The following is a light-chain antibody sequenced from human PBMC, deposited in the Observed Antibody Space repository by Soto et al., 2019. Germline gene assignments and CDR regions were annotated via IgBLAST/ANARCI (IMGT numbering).Light chain of an antibody. CDR1: QSVSSSY. J-gene: IGKJ1*01. V-gene: IGKV3-15*01. CDR2: GVS. Sequence: EIVMTHSPATLSVSPGERATLSFRASQSVSSSYLAWYQQKPGQAPRLLIYGVSTRATGIPARFSGSGSGTEFTLTINSLQSEDFAVYYCQQYNNWPRTFGQGTKV. CDR3: QQYNNWPRT.